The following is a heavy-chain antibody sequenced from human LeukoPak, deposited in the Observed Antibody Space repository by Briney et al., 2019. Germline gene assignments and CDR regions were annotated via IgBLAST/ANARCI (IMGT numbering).Heavy chain of an antibody. CDR3: AKEVDRALLGTDY. D-gene: IGHD2/OR15-2a*01. CDR1: GLTFTSDS. CDR2: MSSMVGRT. Sequence: LTLARPASGLTFTSDSMGCVRQPAGGGREWVAGMSSMVGRTYYADSMKGRFTIPTHNPKHTLWRQRDSQRAERTSLYFCAKEVDRALLGTDYWGQGTLVTVSS. J-gene: IGHJ4*02. V-gene: IGHV3-23*01.